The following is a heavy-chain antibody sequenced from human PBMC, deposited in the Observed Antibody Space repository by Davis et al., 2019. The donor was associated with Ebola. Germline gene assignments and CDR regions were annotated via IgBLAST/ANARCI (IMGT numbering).Heavy chain of an antibody. CDR3: ARGGEPVTGTAAHGMDV. D-gene: IGHD1-14*01. J-gene: IGHJ6*02. Sequence: RGSLRLSCPASAFSFSAYSMTWVRQPPGKGREWVSALIGSGGLSYYADSVKGRFTISRDNSKNTLYLQMDSLTAEDTAVYYCARGGEPVTGTAAHGMDVWGQGTTVTVSS. V-gene: IGHV3-23*01. CDR2: LIGSGGLS. CDR1: AFSFSAYS.